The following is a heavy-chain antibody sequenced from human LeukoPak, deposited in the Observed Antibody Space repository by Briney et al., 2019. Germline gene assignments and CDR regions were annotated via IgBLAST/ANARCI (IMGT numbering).Heavy chain of an antibody. CDR2: VSYDGTDT. Sequence: PGGSLRLSCAASGFTFTNYAMNWVRQAPGKGLEWVATVSYDGTDTSYADSVKGRFAIFRDNSKNTLYLQMNSLRTEDTAVYYCVRVSGFCTNSVCPSFDPWGQGTLVTVSS. CDR3: VRVSGFCTNSVCPSFDP. V-gene: IGHV3-30*09. D-gene: IGHD2-8*01. CDR1: GFTFTNYA. J-gene: IGHJ5*02.